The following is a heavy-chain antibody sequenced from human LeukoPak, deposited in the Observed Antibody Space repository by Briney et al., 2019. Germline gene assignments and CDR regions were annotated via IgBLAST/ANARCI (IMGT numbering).Heavy chain of an antibody. Sequence: GRSLRLSCAASGFTFSSYGTHWVRQAPGKGLEWVAVISYDGSNKYYADSVKGRFTISRDNSKNTLYLQMNSLRAEDTAVYYCAKSAGTSSVRGYFDYWGQGTLVTVSS. CDR2: ISYDGSNK. J-gene: IGHJ4*02. D-gene: IGHD2-2*01. V-gene: IGHV3-30*18. CDR1: GFTFSSYG. CDR3: AKSAGTSSVRGYFDY.